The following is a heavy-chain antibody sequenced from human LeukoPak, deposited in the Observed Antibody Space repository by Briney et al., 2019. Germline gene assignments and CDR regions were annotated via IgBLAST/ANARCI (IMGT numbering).Heavy chain of an antibody. Sequence: GGSLRLSCAASRFTFSTYWMHWVRQAPGKGLVWVSRINSDGSSTGYADSVKGRFTISRDNAKNSLYLQMNSLRAEDTAVYYCARGGSGYYFYYYMDVWGKGTTVTISS. V-gene: IGHV3-74*01. CDR1: RFTFSTYW. J-gene: IGHJ6*03. CDR3: ARGGSGYYFYYYMDV. D-gene: IGHD1-26*01. CDR2: INSDGSST.